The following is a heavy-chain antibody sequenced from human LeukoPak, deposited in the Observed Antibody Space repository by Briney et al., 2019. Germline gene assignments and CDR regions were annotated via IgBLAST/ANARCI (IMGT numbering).Heavy chain of an antibody. CDR3: AREWKNTAMVFDY. J-gene: IGHJ4*02. CDR2: INPNSGGT. Sequence: ASVTVSCKASGYTFTGYYMHWVRQAPGQGLEWMGWINPNSGGTNYAQKFQGRVTMTRDTSISTAYMELSRLRSDDTAVYYCAREWKNTAMVFDYWGQGTLVTASS. CDR1: GYTFTGYY. D-gene: IGHD5-18*01. V-gene: IGHV1-2*02.